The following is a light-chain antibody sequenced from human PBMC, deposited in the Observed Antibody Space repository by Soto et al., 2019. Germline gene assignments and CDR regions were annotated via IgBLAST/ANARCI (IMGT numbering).Light chain of an antibody. V-gene: IGLV2-14*01. Sequence: QSVLTQPASVSGSPGQSITISCTGSSSDVGGYNYVSWYQQHPGKAPKLMIYGVSNRPSGVSNRFSGSKSGNTASLTISGXXXXXEADYYCSSYTTSSTVVFCGGSKLTVL. J-gene: IGLJ2*01. CDR3: SSYTTSSTVV. CDR2: GVS. CDR1: SSDVGGYNY.